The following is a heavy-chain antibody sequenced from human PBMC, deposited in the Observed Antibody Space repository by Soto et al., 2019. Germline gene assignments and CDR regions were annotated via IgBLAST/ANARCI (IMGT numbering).Heavy chain of an antibody. D-gene: IGHD2-15*01. CDR1: GFSLSTSGVG. J-gene: IGHJ4*02. Sequence: QMTLKESGPTLVKPTQTLTLTCTFSGFSLSTSGVGVGWIRQPPGKALEWLALIYWDDDKRYSPSLKSRLTITKDISKNQVVLTMTNMDPVDTATYYCAHRPSYCSGGSCYSGFDYWGQGTLVTVSS. CDR3: AHRPSYCSGGSCYSGFDY. CDR2: IYWDDDK. V-gene: IGHV2-5*02.